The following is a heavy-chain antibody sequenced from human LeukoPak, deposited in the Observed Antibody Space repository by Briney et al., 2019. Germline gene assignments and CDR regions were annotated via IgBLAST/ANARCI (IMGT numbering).Heavy chain of an antibody. CDR3: AKGGSYYELDY. V-gene: IGHV3-9*03. CDR1: GFTFEDYA. D-gene: IGHD1-26*01. Sequence: GGSLRLSCVASGFTFEDYAMHWVRQAPGKGLEWVSGISWNSGSIGYADSVKGRFTTSRDNAKNSLYVQMNSLRAEDMALYYCAKGGSYYELDYWGQGTLVTVSS. J-gene: IGHJ4*02. CDR2: ISWNSGSI.